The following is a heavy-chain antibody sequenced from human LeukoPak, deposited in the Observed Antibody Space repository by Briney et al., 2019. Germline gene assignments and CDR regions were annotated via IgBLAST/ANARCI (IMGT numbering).Heavy chain of an antibody. CDR2: ISGSGGST. CDR1: GFTFSSYA. CDR3: AKVLSIPGSSGTFDY. V-gene: IGHV3-23*01. Sequence: GRSLRLSCAASGFTFSSYAMSWVRQAPGKGLEWVSAISGSGGSTYYADSVKGRFTISRDNSKNTLYLQMNSLRAEDTAVYYCAKVLSIPGSSGTFDYWGQGTLVTVSS. J-gene: IGHJ4*02. D-gene: IGHD3-22*01.